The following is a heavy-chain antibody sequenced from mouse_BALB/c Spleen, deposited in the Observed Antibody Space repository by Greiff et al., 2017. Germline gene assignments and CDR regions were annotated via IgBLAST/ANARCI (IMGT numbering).Heavy chain of an antibody. Sequence: DVQLQESGPGLVKPSQSLSLTCSVTGYSITSGYYWNWIRQFPGNKLEWMGYISYDGSNNYNPSLKNRISITRDTSKNQFFLKLNSVTTEDTATYYCARGDYRYDDAMDYWGQGTSVTVSS. J-gene: IGHJ4*01. CDR3: ARGDYRYDDAMDY. D-gene: IGHD2-14*01. CDR1: GYSITSGYY. CDR2: ISYDGSN. V-gene: IGHV3-6*02.